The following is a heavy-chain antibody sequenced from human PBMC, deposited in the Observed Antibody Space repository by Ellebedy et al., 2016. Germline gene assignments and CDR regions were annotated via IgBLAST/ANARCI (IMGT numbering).Heavy chain of an antibody. CDR3: AAERGTAVANPDS. CDR2: IIPVFGVA. CDR1: GGTFSSDA. D-gene: IGHD6-19*01. Sequence: SVKVSXXASGGTFSSDAISWVRQAPGQGLEWMGGIIPVFGVAYYAQSFQGRVTITADESTRTGYMELSSLTSEDTAVYFCAAERGTAVANPDSWGQGTLVTVSS. V-gene: IGHV1-69*13. J-gene: IGHJ4*02.